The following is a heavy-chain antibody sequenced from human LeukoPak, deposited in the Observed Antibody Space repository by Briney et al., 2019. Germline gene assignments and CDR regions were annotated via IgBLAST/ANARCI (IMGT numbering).Heavy chain of an antibody. D-gene: IGHD2-2*01. V-gene: IGHV4-30-4*01. CDR1: GGSISSGDYY. Sequence: SETLSLTSTVSGGSISSGDYYWSWIRQPPGKGLEWIGYIYYSGSTYYNPSLKSRVTISVDTSKNQFSLKLSSVTAADTAVYYCAREYCSSTSCYNWFDPWGQGTLVTVSS. J-gene: IGHJ5*02. CDR3: AREYCSSTSCYNWFDP. CDR2: IYYSGST.